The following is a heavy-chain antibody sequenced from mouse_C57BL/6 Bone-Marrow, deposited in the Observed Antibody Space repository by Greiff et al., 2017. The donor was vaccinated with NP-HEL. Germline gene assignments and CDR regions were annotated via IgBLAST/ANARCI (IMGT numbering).Heavy chain of an antibody. V-gene: IGHV1-42*01. CDR3: ARQLRSY. CDR2: INPSTGGT. CDR1: GYSFTGYY. Sequence: EVNLVESGPELVKPGASVKISCKASGYSFTGYYMNWVKQSPEKSLEWIGEINPSTGGTTYNQKFKAKATLTVDKSSSTAYMQLKSLTSEDSAVYYCARQLRSYWGQGTSVTVSS. J-gene: IGHJ4*01. D-gene: IGHD3-2*02.